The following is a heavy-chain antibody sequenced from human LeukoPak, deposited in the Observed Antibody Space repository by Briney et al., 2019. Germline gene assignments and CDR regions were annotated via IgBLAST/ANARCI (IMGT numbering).Heavy chain of an antibody. CDR1: GYTLNELS. CDR3: ATESSTLVRDDFQH. J-gene: IGHJ1*01. D-gene: IGHD6-6*01. V-gene: IGHV1-24*01. CDR2: FDPEDGET. Sequence: ASVKVSCKVSGYTLNELSMHWVRQAPGKGLEWMGGFDPEDGETIYAQKFQGRVTMTEDTSTDTAYMELSSLRSEDTAVYYCATESSTLVRDDFQHWGQGTLVTVSS.